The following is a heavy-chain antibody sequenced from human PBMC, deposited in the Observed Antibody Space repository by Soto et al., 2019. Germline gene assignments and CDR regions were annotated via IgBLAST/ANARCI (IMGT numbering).Heavy chain of an antibody. Sequence: QVQLQESGPGLVKPSETLSLTCTVSGGSITGYSWSWIRQPPGKGLEWLGYVYDSGLTNYNPSLRRRFSMALNMSANQCAPQLSSRTAAATAVYFFAAAGSLYVYSYMDVWGKGTTVTFSS. CDR1: GGSITGYS. J-gene: IGHJ6*03. CDR3: AAAGSLYVYSYMDV. D-gene: IGHD6-13*01. CDR2: VYDSGLT. V-gene: IGHV4-59*08.